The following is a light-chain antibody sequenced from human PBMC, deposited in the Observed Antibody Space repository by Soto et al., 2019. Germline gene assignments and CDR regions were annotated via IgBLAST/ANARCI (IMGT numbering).Light chain of an antibody. Sequence: QSVLTQPRSVSGSPGQSVTISCTGTSSDVGGYNSVSWYQQHPGKTPKLMIYDVSKWPSGVPDRFSGSKSGNTASLTISGLQAEDEGDYYCCSYAGSYTWMFGGGTKLTVL. J-gene: IGLJ3*02. CDR2: DVS. V-gene: IGLV2-11*01. CDR1: SSDVGGYNS. CDR3: CSYAGSYTWM.